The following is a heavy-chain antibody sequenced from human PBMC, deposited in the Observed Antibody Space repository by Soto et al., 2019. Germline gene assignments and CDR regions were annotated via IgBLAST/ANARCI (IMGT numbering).Heavy chain of an antibody. V-gene: IGHV4-30-2*01. J-gene: IGHJ4*02. CDR3: ARGMTTVTTFDY. D-gene: IGHD4-17*01. CDR1: GGSISSGGYS. CDR2: IYHSGST. Sequence: QLQLQESGSGLVKPSQTLSLTCAGSGGSISSGGYSWSWIRQPPGKGLEWIGYIYHSGSTYYNPSLKGRVTISGDRSKDQVSLKLSSVTAADTAVYYCARGMTTVTTFDYWGQGTLVTVSS.